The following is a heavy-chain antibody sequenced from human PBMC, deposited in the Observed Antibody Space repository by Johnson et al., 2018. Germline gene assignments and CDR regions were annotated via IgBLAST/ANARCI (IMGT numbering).Heavy chain of an antibody. CDR1: GGTFSSYA. CDR2: IIPIFGTA. V-gene: IGHV1-69*12. CDR3: AGTYYYDSSGYPAYFQH. J-gene: IGHJ1*01. Sequence: QVQLVQSGAEVKKPGSSVKVSCKASGGTFSSYAISWVRQAPGQGLEWMGGIIPIFGTANYAQKFQGRVTITADESTSTAYMGLSSLRSEDTAVYYCAGTYYYDSSGYPAYFQHWGQGTLVTVSS. D-gene: IGHD3-22*01.